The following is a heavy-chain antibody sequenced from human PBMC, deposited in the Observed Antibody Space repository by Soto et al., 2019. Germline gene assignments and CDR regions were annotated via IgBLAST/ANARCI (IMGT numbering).Heavy chain of an antibody. Sequence: SETLSLTCTVSGGSISSYYWNWIRQPPGKGLEWIGYFYYSGSTNYNPSLKSRVTISADTSKNQFSLKLNSVTAADTAVYYCARSYYAFWSGYFYMDVWGKGTTVTV. J-gene: IGHJ6*03. CDR2: FYYSGST. CDR3: ARSYYAFWSGYFYMDV. D-gene: IGHD3-3*01. V-gene: IGHV4-59*08. CDR1: GGSISSYY.